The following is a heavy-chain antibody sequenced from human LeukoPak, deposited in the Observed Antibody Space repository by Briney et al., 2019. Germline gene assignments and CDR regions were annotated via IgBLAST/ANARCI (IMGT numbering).Heavy chain of an antibody. Sequence: PGGSLRLSCAASGFTFSSYTMHWVRKAPGKGLEYVSGIATNGGSTYYADAVKGRFTISRDNSTSTLYLQMSSLRAEDTAVYYCASAAARRYFDYWGKGTLVTVSS. J-gene: IGHJ4*02. D-gene: IGHD6-6*01. CDR1: GFTFSSYT. CDR2: IATNGGST. V-gene: IGHV3-64D*06. CDR3: ASAAARRYFDY.